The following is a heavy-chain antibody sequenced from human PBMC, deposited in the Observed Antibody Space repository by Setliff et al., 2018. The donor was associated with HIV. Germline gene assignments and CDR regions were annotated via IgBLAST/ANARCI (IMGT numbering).Heavy chain of an antibody. D-gene: IGHD2-2*01. J-gene: IGHJ1*01. CDR2: IKGDGSEK. CDR3: ATDFSISA. Sequence: LRLSCAASGFTFSYRWMTWVRQAPGKGLEWVANIKGDGSEKHYVDSVKGRFTISRDNAKNSLYLQMNSLRAEDTAIYYCATDFSISAWGQGTLVTVSS. CDR1: GFTFSYRW. V-gene: IGHV3-7*01.